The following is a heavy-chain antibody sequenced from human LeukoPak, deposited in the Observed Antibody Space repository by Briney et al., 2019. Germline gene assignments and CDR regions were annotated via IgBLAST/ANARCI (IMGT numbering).Heavy chain of an antibody. V-gene: IGHV1-3*03. Sequence: ASVKVSCKASGYTFISYAMHWVRQAPGQRLEWMGWINAGNGNTKYSQEFQGRVTITRDTSASTAYMELSSLRSEDMAVYYCARVSGTTGTTGVGYFDYWGQGTLVTVSS. CDR2: INAGNGNT. CDR3: ARVSGTTGTTGVGYFDY. CDR1: GYTFISYA. J-gene: IGHJ4*02. D-gene: IGHD1-1*01.